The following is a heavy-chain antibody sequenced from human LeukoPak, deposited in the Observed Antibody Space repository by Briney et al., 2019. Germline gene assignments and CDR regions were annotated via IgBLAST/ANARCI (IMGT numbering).Heavy chain of an antibody. CDR3: AGRVTGYSSGYVY. J-gene: IGHJ4*02. D-gene: IGHD5-18*01. V-gene: IGHV3-11*01. Sequence: GGSLRLSCAASGFTFSDYYMSWIRQTPGKGLEWVSYIGSSGSAMFYADSVKGRFTISRDNAKNSLYLQMNNLRAEDTAVYYCAGRVTGYSSGYVYWGQGTLVTVSS. CDR2: IGSSGSAM. CDR1: GFTFSDYY.